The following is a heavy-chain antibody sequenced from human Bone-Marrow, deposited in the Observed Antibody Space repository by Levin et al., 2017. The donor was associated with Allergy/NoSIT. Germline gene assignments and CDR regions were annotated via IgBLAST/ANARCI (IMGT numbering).Heavy chain of an antibody. CDR2: ISSDGSNQ. D-gene: IGHD6-19*01. J-gene: IGHJ4*02. Sequence: QSGGSLRLSCAASGFTFSSFAMHWVRQAPGKGLAWVAVISSDGSNQYYAGSVKGRFTISRDNSKNTLYLQMNSLRAEDTAMYYCARDVSSSGWYGYFEYWGQGSLVTASS. CDR1: GFTFSSFA. V-gene: IGHV3-30-3*01. CDR3: ARDVSSSGWYGYFEY.